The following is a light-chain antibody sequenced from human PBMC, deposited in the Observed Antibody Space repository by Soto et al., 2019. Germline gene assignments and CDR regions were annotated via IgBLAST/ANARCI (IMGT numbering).Light chain of an antibody. Sequence: QSVLTQPPSASGAPGQRITISCTGSSXNIGADFDVYWYQQLPGAAPKLLIYGNTNRPSGVPDRFSGSKSGTSASLAITGLQAEDEADYYCQSYDRSLTGVFGTGTKVTVL. CDR3: QSYDRSLTGV. CDR2: GNT. V-gene: IGLV1-40*01. CDR1: SXNIGADFD. J-gene: IGLJ1*01.